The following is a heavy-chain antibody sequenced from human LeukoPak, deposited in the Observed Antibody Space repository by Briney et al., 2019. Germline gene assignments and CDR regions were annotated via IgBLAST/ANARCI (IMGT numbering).Heavy chain of an antibody. CDR1: GGSISSYY. CDR2: IYYSGST. D-gene: IGHD1-1*01. Sequence: SETLSLTCTVSGGSISSYYWSWIRQPPGKGLEWIGYIYYSGSTNYNPSLKSRVTISVDTSKNQFSLKLSSVTAADTAVYYCARGHYATRTTADYWAREPWSPSPQ. CDR3: ARGHYATRTTADY. J-gene: IGHJ4*02. V-gene: IGHV4-59*01.